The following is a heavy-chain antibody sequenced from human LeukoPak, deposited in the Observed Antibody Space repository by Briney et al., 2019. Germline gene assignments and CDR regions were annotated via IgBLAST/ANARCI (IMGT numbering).Heavy chain of an antibody. J-gene: IGHJ3*02. Sequence: GGSLRLSCAASGFTFSGSAIHWVRQASGRGLEWVGRIRSKSNTYATAYAASVKGRFTISRDDSKNTAYLQMNILKTEDTAVYYCSRRMATASPLGALYIWGLGTTVTVSS. V-gene: IGHV3-73*01. CDR1: GFTFSGSA. D-gene: IGHD5-12*01. CDR2: IRSKSNTYAT. CDR3: SRRMATASPLGALYI.